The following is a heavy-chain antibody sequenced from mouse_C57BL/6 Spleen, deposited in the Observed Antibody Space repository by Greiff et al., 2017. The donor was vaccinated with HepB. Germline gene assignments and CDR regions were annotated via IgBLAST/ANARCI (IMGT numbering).Heavy chain of an antibody. CDR1: GFTFSDYG. CDR2: ISSGSSTI. CDR3: ARITGTGWYFDV. D-gene: IGHD4-1*01. Sequence: EVQLVESGGGLVKPGGSLKLSCAASGFTFSDYGMHWVRQAPEKGLGWVAYISSGSSTIYYADTVQGRFTISRDNAKNTLFLQMTSLRSEDTAMYYCARITGTGWYFDVWGTGTTVTVSS. J-gene: IGHJ1*03. V-gene: IGHV5-17*01.